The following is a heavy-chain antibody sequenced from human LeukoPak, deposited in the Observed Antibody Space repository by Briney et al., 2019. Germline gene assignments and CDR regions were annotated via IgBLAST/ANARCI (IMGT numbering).Heavy chain of an antibody. CDR2: ISGSGGST. CDR3: AKFGREQWLLYFDY. J-gene: IGHJ4*02. V-gene: IGHV3-23*01. CDR1: GFTFSSYA. D-gene: IGHD6-19*01. Sequence: GGSLRLSCAASGFTFSSYAMSWVRQAPGKGLEWVSAISGSGGSTYYADSVKGRFTISRDNSKNTLYLQMNSLRAEDTAVYYCAKFGREQWLLYFDYWGQGTLSPSPQ.